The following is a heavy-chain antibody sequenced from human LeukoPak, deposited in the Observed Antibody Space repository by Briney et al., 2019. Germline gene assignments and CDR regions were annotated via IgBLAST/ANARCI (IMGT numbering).Heavy chain of an antibody. J-gene: IGHJ4*02. V-gene: IGHV4-59*08. Sequence: SETLSLTCTVSGGSISSYYWSWIRQPPGKGLEWIGYIYYSGSTNYNPSLKSRVTISVDTSKNQFSLKLSSVTAADTAVYYCARLSTRGGDFDYWGQGTLVTVSS. D-gene: IGHD3-10*01. CDR3: ARLSTRGGDFDY. CDR2: IYYSGST. CDR1: GGSISSYY.